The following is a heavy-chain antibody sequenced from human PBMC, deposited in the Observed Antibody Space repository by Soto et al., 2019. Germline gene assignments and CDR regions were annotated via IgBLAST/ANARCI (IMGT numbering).Heavy chain of an antibody. J-gene: IGHJ4*02. Sequence: SGPTLVNPTQTLTLTCTVSGFSLTTSGGSVGWIRQPPGKALEWLGIIYWNDDKNYSPSLKSRVTITKDTSKNHVVLTMTNLDPVDTAAYYCAHRNLCTNGVCYPGQFAYWGQGILVIVSS. CDR3: AHRNLCTNGVCYPGQFAY. CDR2: IYWNDDK. V-gene: IGHV2-5*01. D-gene: IGHD2-8*01. CDR1: GFSLTTSGGS.